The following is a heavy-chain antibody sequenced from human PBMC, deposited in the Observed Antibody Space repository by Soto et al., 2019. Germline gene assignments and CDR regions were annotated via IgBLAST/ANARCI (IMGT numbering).Heavy chain of an antibody. J-gene: IGHJ4*02. D-gene: IGHD1-7*01. CDR2: MNPNSGNT. CDR3: ATSRTTHFDY. Sequence: ASVKVSCKASGYTFTSYDINWVRQATGQGLEWMGWMNPNSGNTGYAQKFQGRVTMTEDTSTDTAYMELSSLRSEDTAVYYCATSRTTHFDYWGQGTLVTVSS. V-gene: IGHV1-8*01. CDR1: GYTFTSYD.